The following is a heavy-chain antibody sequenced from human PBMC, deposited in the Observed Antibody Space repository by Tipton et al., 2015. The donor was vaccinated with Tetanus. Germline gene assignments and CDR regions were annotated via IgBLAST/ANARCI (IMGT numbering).Heavy chain of an antibody. D-gene: IGHD4-17*01. V-gene: IGHV3-30*04. Sequence: SLRLSCAASGFTFNNYAMHWVRQAPGKGLEWVAVISYDGSKNNYADSVKGRFTISRDNSKNMLYLQMNSLTTEDTAVYYCARERTSTVTSKYDYWGQGTLVTVSS. CDR3: ARERTSTVTSKYDY. CDR2: ISYDGSKN. CDR1: GFTFNNYA. J-gene: IGHJ4*02.